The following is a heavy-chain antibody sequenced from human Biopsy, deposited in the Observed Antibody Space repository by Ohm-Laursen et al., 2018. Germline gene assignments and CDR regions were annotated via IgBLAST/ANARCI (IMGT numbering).Heavy chain of an antibody. CDR3: ARGEYYAYWSGARKLNYFDY. CDR2: INHSGST. Sequence: SETLSLTCTVSGGSIGSFFWSWIRQPPGKGLEWIGEINHSGSTKYNPSFESRVTISVDTSKNQFSLNLFSVTAADAARYFCARGEYYAYWSGARKLNYFDYWGQGTLVIVSS. CDR1: GGSIGSFF. D-gene: IGHD3-3*01. V-gene: IGHV4-34*01. J-gene: IGHJ4*02.